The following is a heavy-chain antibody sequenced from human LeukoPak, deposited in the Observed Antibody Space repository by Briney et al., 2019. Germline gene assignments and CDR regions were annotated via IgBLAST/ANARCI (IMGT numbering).Heavy chain of an antibody. D-gene: IGHD3-3*01. V-gene: IGHV1-69*13. CDR2: IIPIFGTA. CDR1: GGTFSSYA. J-gene: IGHJ6*03. Sequence: GASVKVSCKASGGTFSSYAISWVRQAPGQGLEWMGGIIPIFGTANYAQKFQGRVTITADESTSTAYMELSSLRSEDTAVYYCARGGRTSRITIFGVVRTGYYYYYMDVWGKGTTVTVSS. CDR3: ARGGRTSRITIFGVVRTGYYYYYMDV.